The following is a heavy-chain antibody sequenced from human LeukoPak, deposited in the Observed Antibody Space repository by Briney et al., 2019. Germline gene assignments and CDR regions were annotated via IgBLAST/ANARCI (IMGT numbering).Heavy chain of an antibody. J-gene: IGHJ5*02. CDR3: ARSYSTMYSSSWYRGIWFNP. D-gene: IGHD6-13*01. CDR2: IYYSGST. Sequence: SETLSLTCTVSGGSISSHYWSWIRQPPGKGLEWIGYIYYSGSTNYNPSLKSRVTISVDTSKNQFSLKLSSVTAADTAVYYCARSYSTMYSSSWYRGIWFNPWGQGTLVTVSS. V-gene: IGHV4-59*11. CDR1: GGSISSHY.